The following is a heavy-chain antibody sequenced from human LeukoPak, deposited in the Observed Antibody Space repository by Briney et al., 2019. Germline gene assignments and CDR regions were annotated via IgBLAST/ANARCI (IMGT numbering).Heavy chain of an antibody. D-gene: IGHD3-22*01. V-gene: IGHV3-48*04. CDR1: GFTFSSYS. CDR3: ARVWSSGYTKDY. J-gene: IGHJ4*02. CDR2: ISSSSSTI. Sequence: GGSLRLSCAASGFTFSSYSIDWVRQAPGKGLEWLSYISSSSSTIYYADSVKGRFTISRDNAKNSVYLQMNSLRGEDTAVYYCARVWSSGYTKDYWGQGTLVTVSS.